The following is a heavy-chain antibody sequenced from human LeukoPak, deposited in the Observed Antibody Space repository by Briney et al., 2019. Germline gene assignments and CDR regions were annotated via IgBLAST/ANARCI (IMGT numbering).Heavy chain of an antibody. CDR2: IIPIFGTA. D-gene: IGHD4-17*01. Sequence: ASVKVSCKASGGTFSSYAISWVRQAPGQGLEWMGGIIPIFGTANYAQKFQGRVTITTGESTSTAYMELSSLRSEDTAVYYCARGGAHDYGPYFDYWGQGTLVTVSS. CDR1: GGTFSSYA. V-gene: IGHV1-69*05. CDR3: ARGGAHDYGPYFDY. J-gene: IGHJ4*02.